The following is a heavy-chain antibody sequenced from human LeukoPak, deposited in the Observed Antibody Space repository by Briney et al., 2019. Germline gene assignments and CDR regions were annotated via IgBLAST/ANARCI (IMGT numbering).Heavy chain of an antibody. Sequence: PSETLSLTRAVYGGSFSGYYWSWIRQPPGKGLEWIGEINHSGSTNYDPSLKSRVTISVDTSKNQFSLKLSSVTAADTAVYYCARTSSIADHWGQGTLVTVSS. CDR3: ARTSSIADH. V-gene: IGHV4-34*01. CDR1: GGSFSGYY. J-gene: IGHJ4*02. CDR2: INHSGST. D-gene: IGHD6-6*01.